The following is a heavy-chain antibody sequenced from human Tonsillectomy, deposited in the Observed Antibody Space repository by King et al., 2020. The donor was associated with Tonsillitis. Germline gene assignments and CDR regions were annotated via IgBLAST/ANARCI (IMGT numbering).Heavy chain of an antibody. V-gene: IGHV3-23*04. Sequence: VQLVESGGGLVQPGGSLRLSCAASGFTFSSYAMSWLRQAPGKGLEWVSAISGGGGSAYYADSGKGRFTISRDNSKNSLYLQMNSLRAEDTAVYFCAKGGIGYCSSTNCYYYFDDWGQGTLVTVSS. D-gene: IGHD2-2*03. CDR3: AKGGIGYCSSTNCYYYFDD. CDR2: ISGGGGSA. J-gene: IGHJ4*02. CDR1: GFTFSSYA.